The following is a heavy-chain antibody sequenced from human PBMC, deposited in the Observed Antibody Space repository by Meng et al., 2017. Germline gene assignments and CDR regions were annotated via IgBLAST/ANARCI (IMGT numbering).Heavy chain of an antibody. CDR1: GYNFPDYY. CDR3: ARDEDISAAGKLFGDY. V-gene: IGHV1-2*06. CDR2: IDPKNGDT. D-gene: IGHD6-13*01. Sequence: QVQRLQSGAEVKTPGASVKVSCKPSGYNFPDYYIHWVRQAPGQGLEWMGRIDPKNGDTHYAQKFQGRVTMTGDTSISTAYMDLSGLRSDDTAVYYCARDEDISAAGKLFGDYWGQGTLVTVSS. J-gene: IGHJ4*02.